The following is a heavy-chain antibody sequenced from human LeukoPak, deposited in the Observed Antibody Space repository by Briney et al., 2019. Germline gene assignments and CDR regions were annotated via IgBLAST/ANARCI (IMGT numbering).Heavy chain of an antibody. CDR2: IYTSGST. CDR3: ARDLLGGYCSSTSCYNRDAFDI. D-gene: IGHD2-2*02. CDR1: GGSISSYY. V-gene: IGHV4-4*07. Sequence: NPSETLSLTCTVSGGSISSYYWSWIRQPAGKGLEWIGRIYTSGSTNYNPSLKSRVTMSVDTSKNQFSLKLSSVTAADTAVYYCARDLLGGYCSSTSCYNRDAFDIWGQGTMVTVSS. J-gene: IGHJ3*02.